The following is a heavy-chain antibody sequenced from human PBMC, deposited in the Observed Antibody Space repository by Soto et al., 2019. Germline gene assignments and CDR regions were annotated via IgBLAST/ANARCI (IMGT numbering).Heavy chain of an antibody. CDR2: INAGNGNT. CDR1: GYTFTSYA. J-gene: IGHJ4*02. Sequence: ASVKVSCKASGYTFTSYAMHWVRQAPGQRLEWMGWINAGNGNTKYSQKFQGRVTITRDTSASTAYMELSSLRSEDTAVYYCARGNLYYDFWSGSMLWGQGTLVTAPQ. V-gene: IGHV1-3*01. CDR3: ARGNLYYDFWSGSML. D-gene: IGHD3-3*01.